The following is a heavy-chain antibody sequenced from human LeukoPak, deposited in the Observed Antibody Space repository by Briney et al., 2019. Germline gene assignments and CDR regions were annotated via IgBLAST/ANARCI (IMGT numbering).Heavy chain of an antibody. D-gene: IGHD2-2*01. Sequence: SETLSLTCTVSGGSISGSSYYWGWIRQPPGKGLEWIGSIYYSGSTYYNPSLKSRVTISVDTSKNQFSLKLSSVTAADTAVYYCARVNPHCSSTSCRRHTPYYFDYWGQGTLVTVSS. V-gene: IGHV4-39*07. J-gene: IGHJ4*02. CDR2: IYYSGST. CDR3: ARVNPHCSSTSCRRHTPYYFDY. CDR1: GGSISGSSYY.